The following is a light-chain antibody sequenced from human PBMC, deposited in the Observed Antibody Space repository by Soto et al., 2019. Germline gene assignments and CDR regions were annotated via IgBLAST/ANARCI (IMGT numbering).Light chain of an antibody. CDR2: DVS. J-gene: IGLJ1*01. CDR1: SSDVGSYNY. V-gene: IGLV2-14*03. Sequence: QSVLTQPASVSGSPGQSSTLFCTGTSSDVGSYNYVSWYQQHPGKAPKLMIHDVSYRPSGVSNRFSGSKSGNTASLTISGLQAEDEADYYCSSYAGSFYVFGTGTKVTVL. CDR3: SSYAGSFYV.